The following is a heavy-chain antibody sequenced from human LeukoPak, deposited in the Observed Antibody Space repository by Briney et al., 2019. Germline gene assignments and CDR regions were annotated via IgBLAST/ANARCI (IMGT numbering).Heavy chain of an antibody. Sequence: GGSLRLSCAASGFTFSSYWMSWVRQAPGKGLEWVANIKQDGSEKYYVDSVKGRFTISRDNANNSLYLQMNSLRAEDTAVYYCARFNGGYDYEGVRRYYYYYYMDVWGKGTTVTVSS. J-gene: IGHJ6*03. CDR3: ARFNGGYDYEGVRRYYYYYYMDV. D-gene: IGHD5-12*01. V-gene: IGHV3-7*01. CDR1: GFTFSSYW. CDR2: IKQDGSEK.